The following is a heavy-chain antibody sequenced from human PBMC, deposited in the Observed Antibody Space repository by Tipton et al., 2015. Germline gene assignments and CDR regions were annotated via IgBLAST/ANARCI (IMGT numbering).Heavy chain of an antibody. Sequence: TLSLTCTVSGGSISPYYWSWIRLPPGKGLEWIGYIYHSGSTSYNPSLKSRVTISVDTSKNQFSLKLSSVTAADTAVYYCATHVRGATRIQMVSGIHYHYSAMDVWGQGTTVTVSS. D-gene: IGHD1-26*01. CDR1: GGSISPYY. CDR3: ATHVRGATRIQMVSGIHYHYSAMDV. V-gene: IGHV4-59*01. J-gene: IGHJ6*02. CDR2: IYHSGST.